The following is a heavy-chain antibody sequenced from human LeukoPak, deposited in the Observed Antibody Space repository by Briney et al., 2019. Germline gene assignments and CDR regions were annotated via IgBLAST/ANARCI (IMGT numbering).Heavy chain of an antibody. CDR3: ARQRDTAMVTSYYYMDV. CDR2: ISSNGGST. Sequence: PGGSLRLSCATSGFTVSSSYMSWVRQAPGKGLEYVSAISSNGGSTYYANSVKGRFTISRDNSKNTLYLQMGSLRAEDMAVYYCARQRDTAMVTSYYYMDVWGKGTTVTVSS. J-gene: IGHJ6*03. V-gene: IGHV3-64*01. D-gene: IGHD5-18*01. CDR1: GFTVSSSY.